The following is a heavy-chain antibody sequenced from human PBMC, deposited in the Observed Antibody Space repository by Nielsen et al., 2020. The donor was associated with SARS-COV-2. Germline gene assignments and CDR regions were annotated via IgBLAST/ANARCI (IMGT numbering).Heavy chain of an antibody. V-gene: IGHV3-53*01. D-gene: IGHD1-26*01. Sequence: GSLRLSCAASGFTVSSNYMNWVRQAPGKGLEWVSVIYSGGNTYYADSVKGRFTISRDNSKNTLYLQMNNLRAEDTAVYYCARGGSGSHHGTFDYWGQGTLVTVSS. CDR3: ARGGSGSHHGTFDY. CDR2: IYSGGNT. J-gene: IGHJ4*02. CDR1: GFTVSSNY.